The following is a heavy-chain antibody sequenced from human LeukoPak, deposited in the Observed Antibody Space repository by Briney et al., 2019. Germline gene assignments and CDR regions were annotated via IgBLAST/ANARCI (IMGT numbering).Heavy chain of an antibody. CDR1: GGSINSYY. Sequence: PSETLSLTCTVSGGSINSYYWSWIRQPPGKGLECIGYIHYTGSTNYNPSLKSRVTMSVDTSKNQFSLELSSVTAADTAVYYCARQGSGWYFGFDFWGQGTLVTVSS. CDR3: ARQGSGWYFGFDF. CDR2: IHYTGST. J-gene: IGHJ4*02. V-gene: IGHV4-59*08. D-gene: IGHD6-19*01.